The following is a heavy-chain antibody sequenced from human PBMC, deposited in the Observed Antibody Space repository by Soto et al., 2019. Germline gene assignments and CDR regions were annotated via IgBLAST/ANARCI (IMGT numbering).Heavy chain of an antibody. V-gene: IGHV4-61*01. Sequence: KASETLSLTCAVYGGFVSSGNYYWSWIRQPPGKGLEWIGEMSHSGGTHFNPSLKSRVTISVDTSKNQFSLKMSSVTAADTALYYCARVERGTATTVVDAFDIWGPGTMVTVSS. D-gene: IGHD1-1*01. J-gene: IGHJ3*02. CDR1: GGFVSSGNYY. CDR3: ARVERGTATTVVDAFDI. CDR2: MSHSGGT.